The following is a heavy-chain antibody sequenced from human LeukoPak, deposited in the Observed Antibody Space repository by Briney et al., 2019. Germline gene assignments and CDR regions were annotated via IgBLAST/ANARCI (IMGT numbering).Heavy chain of an antibody. CDR1: GGSISSGGYY. CDR2: IYYSGST. D-gene: IGHD1-26*01. J-gene: IGHJ4*02. CDR3: AREVGATERGYYFDY. V-gene: IGHV4-31*03. Sequence: SQTLSLTCTVSGGSISSGGYYWSWLRQHPGKGLEWIGYIYYSGSTYYNPSLKSRVTISVDTSKNQFSLKLSSVTAADTAVYYCAREVGATERGYYFDYWGQGTLVTVSS.